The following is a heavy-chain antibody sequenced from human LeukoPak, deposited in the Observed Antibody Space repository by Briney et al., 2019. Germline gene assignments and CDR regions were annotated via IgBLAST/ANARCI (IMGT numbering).Heavy chain of an antibody. Sequence: GGSLRLSCAASGFTVSSNYMSWVRQAPGKGLEWVSVIYSGGSTYYADSVKGRFTISRDNSKNTLYLQMNSLRAEDTAVYYCAREMRSSGWNSYYYYYGMDVWGQGTTVTVSS. D-gene: IGHD6-19*01. CDR3: AREMRSSGWNSYYYYYGMDV. CDR2: IYSGGST. J-gene: IGHJ6*02. CDR1: GFTVSSNY. V-gene: IGHV3-53*01.